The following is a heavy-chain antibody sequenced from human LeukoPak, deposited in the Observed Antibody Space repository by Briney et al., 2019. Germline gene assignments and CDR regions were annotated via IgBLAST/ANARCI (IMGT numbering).Heavy chain of an antibody. CDR2: MNPNSGNT. J-gene: IGHJ4*02. D-gene: IGHD6-13*01. CDR1: GYTFTSYD. CDR3: ARGERRSSTEALGY. V-gene: IGHV1-8*01. Sequence: ASVKVSCKASGYTFTSYDINWVRQATGQGLEWKGWMNPNSGNTGYAQKFQGRVTMTRNTSISTAYMELSSLRSEDTAVYYCARGERRSSTEALGYWGQGTLVTVSS.